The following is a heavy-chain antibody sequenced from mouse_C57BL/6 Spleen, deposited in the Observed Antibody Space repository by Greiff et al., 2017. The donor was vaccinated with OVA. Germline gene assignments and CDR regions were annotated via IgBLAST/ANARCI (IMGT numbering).Heavy chain of an antibody. CDR3: ARGAGTYFDY. J-gene: IGHJ2*01. Sequence: QVQLQQSGPELVKPGASVKISCKASGYAFSSSWMNWVKQRPGQGLEWIGRIYPGDGDTNYNGKFKGKATLTADKSSSTAYMQLSSLTSEDSAVYFCARGAGTYFDYWGQGTTLTVSS. D-gene: IGHD4-1*01. CDR1: GYAFSSSW. CDR2: IYPGDGDT. V-gene: IGHV1-82*01.